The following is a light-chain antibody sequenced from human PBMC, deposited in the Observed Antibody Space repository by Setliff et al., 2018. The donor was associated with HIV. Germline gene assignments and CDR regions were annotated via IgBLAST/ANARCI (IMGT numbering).Light chain of an antibody. CDR1: SSDVGFFIY. CDR2: EVN. Sequence: QSALTQPRSVSGSRGQSVTISCTGTSSDVGFFIYVSWYQQHPGKAPKLMIYEVNKRPSGVPDRFSGSKSGNTASLTISGLQAEDETDYYCCSYAGNFLHVFGTGTKVTVL. CDR3: CSYAGNFLHV. V-gene: IGLV2-11*01. J-gene: IGLJ1*01.